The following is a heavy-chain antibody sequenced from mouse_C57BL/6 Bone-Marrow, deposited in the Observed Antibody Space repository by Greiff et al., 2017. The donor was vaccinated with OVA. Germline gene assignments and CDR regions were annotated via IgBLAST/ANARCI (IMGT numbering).Heavy chain of an antibody. J-gene: IGHJ3*01. D-gene: IGHD1-1*01. CDR1: GYTFTSYW. CDR3: ARLYYYGSSGFAY. Sequence: QVQLQQPGAELVRPGSSVKLSCKASGYTFTSYWMHWVKQRPIQGLEWIGNIDPSDSETHYNQKFKDKATLTVDKSSSTAYMQLSSLTSEDSAVYYCARLYYYGSSGFAYWGQGTLVTVSA. CDR2: IDPSDSET. V-gene: IGHV1-52*01.